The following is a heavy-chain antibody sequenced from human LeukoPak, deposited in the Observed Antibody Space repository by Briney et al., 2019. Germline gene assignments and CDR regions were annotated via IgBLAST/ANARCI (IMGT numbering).Heavy chain of an antibody. CDR1: GGSISSGGYY. J-gene: IGHJ4*02. CDR2: IYYSGST. Sequence: SETLSLTCTVSGGSISSGGYYWSWIRQHPGKGLEWIGYIYYSGSTYYNPSLKSRVTISVDMSKNQFSLKLSSVSAADTAVYYCARDSSYYGSGSFDYWSQGTLVTVSS. V-gene: IGHV4-31*03. CDR3: ARDSSYYGSGSFDY. D-gene: IGHD3-10*01.